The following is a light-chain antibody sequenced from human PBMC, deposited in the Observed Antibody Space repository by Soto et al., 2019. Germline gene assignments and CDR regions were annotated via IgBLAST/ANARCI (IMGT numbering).Light chain of an antibody. J-gene: IGKJ3*01. V-gene: IGKV3-20*01. CDR1: QSVSSGY. Sequence: EIVLTQSPNTLSLSPGERATLSCRASQSVSSGYLVWYQQKPGQAPRLLIYGASNRATGIPDRFSGSGSGTDFTLTISRLEPEDFAVNYCQHYGNSPPSVTFGPGTKVDIK. CDR3: QHYGNSPPSVT. CDR2: GAS.